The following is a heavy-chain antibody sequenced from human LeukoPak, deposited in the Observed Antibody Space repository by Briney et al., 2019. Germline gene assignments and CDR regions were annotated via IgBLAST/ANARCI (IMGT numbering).Heavy chain of an antibody. J-gene: IGHJ4*02. Sequence: GGSLRLSCAASGFTFSGNAMSWCRRHPPRGLEWGSAISCSGGSTYYTDSVKGRFTISLDTSKNKLYLQMNSLSAEDTAVYYCAKVLGGLLWSPYFDYWGQGTLVTVSS. CDR2: ISCSGGST. V-gene: IGHV3-23*01. D-gene: IGHD3-10*01. CDR3: AKVLGGLLWSPYFDY. CDR1: GFTFSGNA.